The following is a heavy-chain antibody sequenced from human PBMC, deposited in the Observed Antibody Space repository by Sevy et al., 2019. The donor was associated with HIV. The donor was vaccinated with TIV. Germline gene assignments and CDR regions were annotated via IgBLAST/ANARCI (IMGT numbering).Heavy chain of an antibody. CDR3: ARDRKVLLVVYAIPFDAFDI. J-gene: IGHJ3*02. Sequence: GGSLRLSCTASGFTFSNHAMHWVRQGPGKGLEWVAFIRNDGSHEYYADSVKGRFTISRDNSKNTQYLQMNSLRPEDTAVYYCARDRKVLLVVYAIPFDAFDIWGQGTMVTVSS. CDR2: IRNDGSHE. CDR1: GFTFSNHA. V-gene: IGHV3-30*02. D-gene: IGHD2-8*02.